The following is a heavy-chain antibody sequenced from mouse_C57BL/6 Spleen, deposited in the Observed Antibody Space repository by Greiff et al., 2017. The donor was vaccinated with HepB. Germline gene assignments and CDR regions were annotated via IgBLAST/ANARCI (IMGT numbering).Heavy chain of an antibody. Sequence: VMLVESGPGLVQPSQSLSITCTVSGFSLTSYGVHWVRQSPGKGLEWLGVIWSGGSTDYNAAFISRLSISKDNSKSQVFFKMNSLQADDTAIYYCARNEPYDGYYNAMDYWGQGTSVTVSS. J-gene: IGHJ4*01. CDR3: ARNEPYDGYYNAMDY. CDR2: IWSGGST. V-gene: IGHV2-2*01. CDR1: GFSLTSYG. D-gene: IGHD2-3*01.